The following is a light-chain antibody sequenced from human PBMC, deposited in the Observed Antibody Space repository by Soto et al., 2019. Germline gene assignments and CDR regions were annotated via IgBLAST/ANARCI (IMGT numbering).Light chain of an antibody. V-gene: IGKV1-5*01. CDR3: QQYNDYSPVT. CDR2: DAS. Sequence: DIPLTQSPSTLSASVGDRVTITCRASQTISSWLAWYQQKPGKAPNLLIYDASILQSGVPSRFSGSGSGTEFTLTISSLQPDDFATYYCQQYNDYSPVTFGQGTKLEIK. J-gene: IGKJ2*01. CDR1: QTISSW.